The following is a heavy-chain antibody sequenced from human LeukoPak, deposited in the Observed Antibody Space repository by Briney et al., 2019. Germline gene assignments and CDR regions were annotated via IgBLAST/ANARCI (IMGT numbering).Heavy chain of an antibody. D-gene: IGHD6-6*01. Sequence: SETLSLTCTVSGGSISSYYWSWIRQPPGKGLEWIGYIYYSGSTNYNPSLKSRVTISVDTSKDQFSLKLSSVTAADTAVYYCARGTLGRKRFDYWGQGTLVTVSS. CDR2: IYYSGST. J-gene: IGHJ4*02. CDR3: ARGTLGRKRFDY. V-gene: IGHV4-59*01. CDR1: GGSISSYY.